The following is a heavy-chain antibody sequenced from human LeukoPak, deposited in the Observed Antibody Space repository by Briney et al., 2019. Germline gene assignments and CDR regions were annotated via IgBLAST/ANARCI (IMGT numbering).Heavy chain of an antibody. V-gene: IGHV3-30*02. J-gene: IGHJ4*02. CDR1: GFTFSSYG. D-gene: IGHD3-16*01. CDR3: AKGAGGISVDY. CDR2: IHYDGSNK. Sequence: PGGSLRLSCAASGFTFSSYGMHWVRQAPGKGLEWVAFIHYDGSNKYYADSVKGRFTISRDDSKNTLYLQMNSLRAEDTALYYCAKGAGGISVDYWGQGTLVTVSS.